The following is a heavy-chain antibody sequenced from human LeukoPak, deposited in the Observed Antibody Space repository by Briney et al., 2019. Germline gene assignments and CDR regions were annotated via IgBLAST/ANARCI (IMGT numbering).Heavy chain of an antibody. CDR1: GGSLIGHY. CDR2: INHSGNT. V-gene: IGHV4-34*01. J-gene: IGHJ6*02. CDR3: ARGGIMVRQSINFLFFYGLDV. Sequence: SETLSLTCDVSGGSLIGHYWGWIRQPPGKGLEWIGEINHSGNTNYNPSLKNRVTISVDTSKNQSSLRLSAVTAADTAVYHCARGGIMVRQSINFLFFYGLDVWGHGTTVAVSS. D-gene: IGHD3-10*01.